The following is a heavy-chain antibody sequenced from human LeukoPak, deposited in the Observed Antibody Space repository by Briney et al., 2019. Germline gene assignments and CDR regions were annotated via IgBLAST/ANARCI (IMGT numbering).Heavy chain of an antibody. CDR3: ARSGGSSSGSLGLWYSDI. CDR2: THYSGST. Sequence: PSETLSLTCTVSGGSISTYSWTWIRQSPGKGLEWMGYTHYSGSTNHNPSLKSRLTISVDTSKNQFSLKLSSVTAADTAVYYCARSGGSSSGSLGLWYSDIWGQGTMVTVSS. J-gene: IGHJ3*02. D-gene: IGHD6-19*01. V-gene: IGHV4-59*08. CDR1: GGSISTYS.